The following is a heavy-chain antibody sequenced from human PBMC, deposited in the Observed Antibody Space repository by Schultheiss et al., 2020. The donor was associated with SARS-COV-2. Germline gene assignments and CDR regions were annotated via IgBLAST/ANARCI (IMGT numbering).Heavy chain of an antibody. J-gene: IGHJ6*04. CDR1: GFTFSSYS. V-gene: IGHV3-21*01. D-gene: IGHD2-2*02. CDR2: ISSSSSYI. CDR3: ARGGGPYCSSTSCYTGV. Sequence: GGSLRLSCAASGFTFSSYSMNWVRQAPGKGLEWVSSISSSSSYIYYADSVKGRFTISRDNAKNSLYLQMNSLRAEDTAVYYCARGGGPYCSSTSCYTGVWGKGTTVTVSS.